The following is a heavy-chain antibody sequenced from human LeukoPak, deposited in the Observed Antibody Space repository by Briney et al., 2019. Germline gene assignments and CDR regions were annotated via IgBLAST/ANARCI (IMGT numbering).Heavy chain of an antibody. Sequence: SETLSLTCSVSGGFNTHYYWSWIRQPPGKGLEWIGYIYHSGSTKYNPSLKSRVTISVDTSKNHFSLKLSSVTAADTAVYYCAKERYYYWGQGTQVTVSS. CDR1: GGFNTHYY. V-gene: IGHV4-59*12. CDR2: IYHSGST. CDR3: AKERYYY. J-gene: IGHJ4*02. D-gene: IGHD5-18*01.